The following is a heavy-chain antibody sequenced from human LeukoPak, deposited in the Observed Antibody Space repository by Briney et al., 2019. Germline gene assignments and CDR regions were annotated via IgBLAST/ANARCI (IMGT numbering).Heavy chain of an antibody. CDR1: GYGFSDVY. CDR3: ATSSSVTHTRDP. CDR2: INPHSGAT. Sequence: ASVKVSCKASGYGFSDVYFHWVRQAPGQGLEWMGWINPHSGATNYAQRFQGRVSMDASIATAYMELSRLTSDDTAVYYCATSSSVTHTRDPWGQGTLVTVSS. V-gene: IGHV1-2*02. D-gene: IGHD5/OR15-5a*01. J-gene: IGHJ5*02.